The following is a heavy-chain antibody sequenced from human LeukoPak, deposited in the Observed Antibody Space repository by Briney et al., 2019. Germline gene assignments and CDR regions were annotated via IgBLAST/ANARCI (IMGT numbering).Heavy chain of an antibody. V-gene: IGHV3-66*01. D-gene: IGHD2-2*01. CDR2: IYYGGST. J-gene: IGHJ4*02. CDR3: AKDRSIVVVPAASDY. CDR1: GFTFSSNY. Sequence: GGSLRLSCAASGFTFSSNYMSWVRQAPGKGLEWVSVIYYGGSTYYADSVKGRFTISRDNSENTLYLQMNSLRAEDTAVYYCAKDRSIVVVPAASDYWGQGTLVTVSS.